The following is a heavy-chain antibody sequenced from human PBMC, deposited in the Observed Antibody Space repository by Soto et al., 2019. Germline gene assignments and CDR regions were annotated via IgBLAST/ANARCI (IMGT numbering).Heavy chain of an antibody. J-gene: IGHJ6*02. Sequence: GESLKISCKGSGYSFTSYWIGWVRQMPGKGLEWMGIIYPGDSDTRYSPSFQGQVTISADKSISTAYLQWSSLKASDTAMYYCARLRICSGGSCYFNGMDVWGQGTTVTVSS. CDR2: IYPGDSDT. D-gene: IGHD2-15*01. CDR1: GYSFTSYW. CDR3: ARLRICSGGSCYFNGMDV. V-gene: IGHV5-51*01.